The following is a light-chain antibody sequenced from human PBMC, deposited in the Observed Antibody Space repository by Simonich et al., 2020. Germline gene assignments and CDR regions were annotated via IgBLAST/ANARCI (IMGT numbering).Light chain of an antibody. CDR3: GTWDSSLSAGV. J-gene: IGLJ3*02. CDR1: SSNIGNNY. CDR2: DIK. V-gene: IGLV1-51*01. Sequence: QSVLTQPPSVSAAPGQKVTISCSGSSSNIGNNYVSWYQQRPGTAPKLIINDIKKRPSGIPDRFSGSKSGTSATLGITGLQTGDEADYYCGTWDSSLSAGVFGGGTKLTVL.